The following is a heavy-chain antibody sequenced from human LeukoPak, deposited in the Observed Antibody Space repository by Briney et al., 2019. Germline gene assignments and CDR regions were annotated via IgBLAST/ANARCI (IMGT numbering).Heavy chain of an antibody. CDR3: ASGDYGDYVVDY. CDR2: IKQDGSEK. CDR1: GFSFSSYW. V-gene: IGHV3-7*03. Sequence: GGSLRLSCVASGFSFSSYWMSWVRQAPGKGLEWVANIKQDGSEKHYVDSVKGRFTISRDNAKNSLYLQMNSLRAEDTAVYYCASGDYGDYVVDYWGQGTLVTVSS. D-gene: IGHD4-17*01. J-gene: IGHJ4*02.